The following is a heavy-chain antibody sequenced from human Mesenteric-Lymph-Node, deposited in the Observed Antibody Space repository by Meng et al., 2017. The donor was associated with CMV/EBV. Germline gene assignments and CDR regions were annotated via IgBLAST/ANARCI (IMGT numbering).Heavy chain of an antibody. CDR2: IYHSGST. V-gene: IGHV4-39*07. Sequence: SETLSLTCTVSGGSISSSSYFWGWIRQTPGKGLEWIGNIYHSGSTYYNPSLKSRVTISLDTPKNQFSLKLSSVTAADTAVYYCARDDYDTRGYEVGMDVWGQGTTVTVSS. D-gene: IGHD3-22*01. CDR1: GGSISSSSYF. CDR3: ARDDYDTRGYEVGMDV. J-gene: IGHJ6*02.